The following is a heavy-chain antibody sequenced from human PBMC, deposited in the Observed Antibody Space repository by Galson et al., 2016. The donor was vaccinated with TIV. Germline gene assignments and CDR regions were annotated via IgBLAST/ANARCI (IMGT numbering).Heavy chain of an antibody. Sequence: ASGGKFSSYVISWVRQAPGQGLEWMGRIIPIFGTTKYAQKFQGRVTITADESTDTAYVELNSLTSEDTAVYYCARPTNYYDNWFDPWGQGTLVTVSS. J-gene: IGHJ5*02. CDR2: IIPIFGTT. CDR1: GGKFSSYV. CDR3: ARPTNYYDNWFDP. D-gene: IGHD3-10*01. V-gene: IGHV1-69*15.